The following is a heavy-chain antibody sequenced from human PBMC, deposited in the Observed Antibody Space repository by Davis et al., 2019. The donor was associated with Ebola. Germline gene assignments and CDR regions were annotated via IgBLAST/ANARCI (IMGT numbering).Heavy chain of an antibody. CDR2: INPYNGNT. J-gene: IGHJ4*02. CDR3: ARAQFPTTSDH. D-gene: IGHD1-1*01. Sequence: AASVKVSCKASGYTFTNYGITWVRQAPGQGLEWMGWINPYNGNTNYGQNVQGRVIMTSDTATTTAYMEVGSLRSDDTAVYYCARAQFPTTSDHWGQGTLVTVSS. V-gene: IGHV1-18*04. CDR1: GYTFTNYG.